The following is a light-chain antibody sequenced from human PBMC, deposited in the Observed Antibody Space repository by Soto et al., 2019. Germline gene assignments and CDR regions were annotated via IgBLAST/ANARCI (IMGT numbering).Light chain of an antibody. CDR2: RVS. J-gene: IGKJ1*01. CDR1: QSLVHSDGNTY. CDR3: MQGTHWPRT. Sequence: DVVVTQSPLSLPVTLGQPASISCRSSQSLVHSDGNTYLNWYQQRSGQSPRRLIYRVSNRDSGVPDRFSGSGSGAIFTLNIXXXXXXXXGIYYCMQGTHWPRTFGQGTKVEIK. V-gene: IGKV2-30*02.